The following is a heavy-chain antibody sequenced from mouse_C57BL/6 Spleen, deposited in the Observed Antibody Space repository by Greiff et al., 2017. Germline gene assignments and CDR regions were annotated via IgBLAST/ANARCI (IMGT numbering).Heavy chain of an antibody. Sequence: VQLLQPGAELVKPGASVKLSCKASGYTFTSYWMHWVKQRPGQGLEWIGMIHPNSGSTNYNEKFKSKATLTVDKSSSTAYMQLSSLTSEDSAVYYCARGPVYYGSSYNAMDYWGQGTSVTVSS. J-gene: IGHJ4*01. CDR1: GYTFTSYW. CDR2: IHPNSGST. V-gene: IGHV1-64*01. CDR3: ARGPVYYGSSYNAMDY. D-gene: IGHD1-1*01.